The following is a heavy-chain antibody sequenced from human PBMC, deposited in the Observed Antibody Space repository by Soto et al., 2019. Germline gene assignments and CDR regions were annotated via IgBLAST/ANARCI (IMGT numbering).Heavy chain of an antibody. D-gene: IGHD3-16*01. CDR2: ISTDGNEA. V-gene: IGHV3-30*04. CDR1: GFTLKNYA. CDR3: ARSRGSDGYYYVDY. J-gene: IGHJ4*02. Sequence: QVQLVESGGGVVQPERSLRLSCAASGFTLKNYAMHWLRQAPGTGLEWVTGISTDGNEAYYTDSVKGRFTVSRDNSRNTLYLQMNTLTSADTAVYFCARSRGSDGYYYVDYWGQGTLVTVSS.